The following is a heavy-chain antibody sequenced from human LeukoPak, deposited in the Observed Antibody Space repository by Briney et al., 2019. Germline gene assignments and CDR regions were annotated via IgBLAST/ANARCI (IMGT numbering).Heavy chain of an antibody. CDR1: GGSISSSSYY. J-gene: IGHJ4*02. V-gene: IGHV4-39*01. CDR2: IYYVGST. CDR3: ARNAAIGGKAFYFDY. D-gene: IGHD4-23*01. Sequence: PSETLSLTCTVSGGSISSSSYYWGWIRQPPGKGLEWIGNIYYVGSTYYNPSLKSRVTISVDTSKNQFSLKLSSVTAADTAVYYCARNAAIGGKAFYFDYWGQGTLVTVSS.